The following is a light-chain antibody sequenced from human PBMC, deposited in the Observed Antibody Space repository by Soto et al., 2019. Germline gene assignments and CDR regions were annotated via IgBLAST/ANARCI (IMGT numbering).Light chain of an antibody. V-gene: IGKV3D-20*01. CDR3: QQYNNWPSIT. Sequence: DIVLTQSPATLSLSPGERVTLSCGASPSVSSSRLAWYQQKPGQAPRLLMYDASRRAFGIPDRFSGSGSGTDFTLTISSLEPEDFAVYYCQQYNNWPSITFGQGTRLEI. J-gene: IGKJ5*01. CDR2: DAS. CDR1: PSVSSSR.